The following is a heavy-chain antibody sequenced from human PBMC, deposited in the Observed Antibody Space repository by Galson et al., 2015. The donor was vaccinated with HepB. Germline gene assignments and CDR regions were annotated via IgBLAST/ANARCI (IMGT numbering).Heavy chain of an antibody. CDR3: AGHLRGYCSSPSCHSDY. J-gene: IGHJ4*02. Sequence: ETLSLTCTVSGGSISSSSYSWGWIRQPPGKGLEWIGSIYYSGSTYYNPSLKSRVTMSVDTSKNQFSLKLSSVTAADMAVYYCAGHLRGYCSSPSCHSDYWGQGTLVTVSS. V-gene: IGHV4-39*01. CDR2: IYYSGST. D-gene: IGHD2-2*01. CDR1: GGSISSSSYS.